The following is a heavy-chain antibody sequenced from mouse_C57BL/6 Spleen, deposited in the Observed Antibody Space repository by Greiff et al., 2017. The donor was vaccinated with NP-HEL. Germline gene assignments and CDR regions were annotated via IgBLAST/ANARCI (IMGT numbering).Heavy chain of an antibody. CDR1: GFTFSSYA. D-gene: IGHD1-1*01. Sequence: EVQRVESGEGLVKPGGSPKLSCAASGFTFSSYAMSWVRQTPEKRLEWVAYISSGGDYIYYADTVKGRFTISRDNARNTLYLQMSSLKSEDTAMYYCTRVPNYYGSSYYAMDYWGQGTSVTVSS. CDR2: ISSGGDYI. J-gene: IGHJ4*01. V-gene: IGHV5-9-1*02. CDR3: TRVPNYYGSSYYAMDY.